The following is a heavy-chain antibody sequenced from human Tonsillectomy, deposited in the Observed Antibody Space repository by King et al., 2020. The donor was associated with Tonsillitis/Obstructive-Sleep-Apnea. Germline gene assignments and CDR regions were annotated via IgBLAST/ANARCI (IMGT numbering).Heavy chain of an antibody. CDR2: ISYDGSNK. J-gene: IGHJ4*02. V-gene: IGHV3-30*18. D-gene: IGHD3-3*01. CDR1: GFTFSHYG. Sequence: VQLVESGGGVVQPGRSLRLSCAASGFTFSHYGMHCVRQAPGKGLEGVAVISYDGSNKYYSDSVKGRFTISRDNSKNTLYLQMNSLRVEDTAVYYCAKDLGKSGYYDLWGQGTLVTVSS. CDR3: AKDLGKSGYYDL.